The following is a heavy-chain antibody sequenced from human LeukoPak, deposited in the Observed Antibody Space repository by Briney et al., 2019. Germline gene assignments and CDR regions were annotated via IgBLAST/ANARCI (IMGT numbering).Heavy chain of an antibody. Sequence: GGSLRLSCAASGFTFNTYAMSWVRQAPGKGLEWVSSISSSSSYIYYADSVKGRFTISRDNAKNSLYLQMNSLRAEDTAVYYCARVGPWVNPDYYYYMDVWGKGTTVTVSS. J-gene: IGHJ6*03. CDR2: ISSSSSYI. V-gene: IGHV3-21*01. D-gene: IGHD1-14*01. CDR3: ARVGPWVNPDYYYYMDV. CDR1: GFTFNTYA.